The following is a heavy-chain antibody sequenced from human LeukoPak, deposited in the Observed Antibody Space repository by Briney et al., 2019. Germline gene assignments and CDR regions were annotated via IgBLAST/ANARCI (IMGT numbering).Heavy chain of an antibody. V-gene: IGHV4-34*01. CDR2: INHSGST. Sequence: SETLSLTCAVYGGSLSGYYWSWVRQPPGKGLEWIGEINHSGSTNYNTSLKSRVTISVDTSKTQFSLKLSSVTAADTAVYYWASGTTVTTRGAFDIWGQGTMVTVSS. J-gene: IGHJ3*02. CDR3: ASGTTVTTRGAFDI. CDR1: GGSLSGYY. D-gene: IGHD4-17*01.